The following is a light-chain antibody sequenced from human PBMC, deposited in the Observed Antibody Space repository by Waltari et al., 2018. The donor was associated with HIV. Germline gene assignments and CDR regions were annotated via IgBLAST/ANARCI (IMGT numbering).Light chain of an antibody. CDR3: QQYNNWPYT. J-gene: IGKJ2*01. CDR1: QGVNIK. Sequence: EILMTQSPDTLSVSPGETATLSCRASQGVNIKLAWYQQKPGQAPRLLIYSASTRATGIPARFSGSGSGTEFTLTNTSLQSEDFTIYYCQQYNNWPYTFGQGTKLEI. V-gene: IGKV3-15*01. CDR2: SAS.